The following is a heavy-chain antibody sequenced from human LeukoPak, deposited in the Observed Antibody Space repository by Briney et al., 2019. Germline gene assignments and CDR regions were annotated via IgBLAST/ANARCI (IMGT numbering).Heavy chain of an antibody. Sequence: GGSLRLSCAASGFTFSRYWMSWVRQAPGEGLEWVSVIYSGGDTYYADSVKGRFTISRDNSKNTLYLQMNSLRAEDTAVYYCARPGYSTGAFDYWGQGTLVTVSS. CDR2: IYSGGDT. V-gene: IGHV3-53*01. CDR1: GFTFSRYW. D-gene: IGHD6-25*01. J-gene: IGHJ4*02. CDR3: ARPGYSTGAFDY.